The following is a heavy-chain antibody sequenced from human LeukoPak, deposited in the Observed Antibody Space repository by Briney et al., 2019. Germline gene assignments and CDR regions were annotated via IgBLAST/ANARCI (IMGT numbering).Heavy chain of an antibody. J-gene: IGHJ6*04. Sequence: GGSLRLACAASGFTVSSYSMNWVRQAPGKGLEWVSSISSSSSYIYYADSVKGRFTISRDNAKNSLYLQMNSLRAEDTAVYYCARAYCSGGSCYSPSYYYYGMDVWGKGTTVTVSS. CDR3: ARAYCSGGSCYSPSYYYYGMDV. CDR1: GFTVSSYS. D-gene: IGHD2-15*01. CDR2: ISSSSSYI. V-gene: IGHV3-21*01.